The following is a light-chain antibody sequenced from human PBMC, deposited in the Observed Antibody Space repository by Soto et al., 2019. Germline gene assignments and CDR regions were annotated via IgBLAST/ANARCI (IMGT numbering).Light chain of an antibody. Sequence: QSALTQPPSVSGAPGQSVTISCTGSSSNIGALYDVNWYQQLPGTAPKLLIYDNNNRPSGVPDRFSGSKSGTSASLAITGLQAEDEADYYCQSYDNSLSGHVVFGGGTKVTVL. V-gene: IGLV1-40*01. CDR3: QSYDNSLSGHVV. J-gene: IGLJ2*01. CDR1: SSNIGALYD. CDR2: DNN.